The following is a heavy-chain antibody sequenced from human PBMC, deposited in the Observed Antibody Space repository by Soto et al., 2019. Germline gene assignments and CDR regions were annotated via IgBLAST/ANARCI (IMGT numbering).Heavy chain of an antibody. CDR2: VHYAGYH. CDR3: ATSYGNAWYTY. Sequence: PEPLSLTCTFSGDSFTSHDLTWLRHAPEKEMDWLGHVHYAGYHHYNTPLRSRLTLSVGRSKNHFALQLTSVTVADTAVYYCATSYGNAWYTYWGQGTQVTVSS. CDR1: GDSFTSHD. J-gene: IGHJ4*02. V-gene: IGHV4-59*11. D-gene: IGHD6-13*01.